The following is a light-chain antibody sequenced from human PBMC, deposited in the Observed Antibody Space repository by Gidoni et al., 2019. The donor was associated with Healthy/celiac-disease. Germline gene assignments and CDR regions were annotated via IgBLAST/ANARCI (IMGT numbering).Light chain of an antibody. CDR2: AAS. V-gene: IGKV1-27*01. Sequence: DIQMTQSPSPLSASVGDRVTITCRASQGIINYLAWYQQKPGKFPKRLIYAASTLQSGVPSRFSGSGSWTDFTLTISSLQPEDVATYYCQKYNSALYSFGQGTKLEIK. J-gene: IGKJ2*03. CDR3: QKYNSALYS. CDR1: QGIINY.